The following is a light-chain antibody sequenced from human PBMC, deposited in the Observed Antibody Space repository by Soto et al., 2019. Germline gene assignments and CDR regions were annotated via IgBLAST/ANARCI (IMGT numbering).Light chain of an antibody. CDR3: AAWDDRLNGPSYV. J-gene: IGLJ1*01. V-gene: IGLV1-44*01. CDR2: TNN. Sequence: QSVLTQPPSASGTPGQRVTISCSGSSSNIGSNTVNWYQQLPGTAPRLLISTNNQRPSGVPDRFSGSRSGTSASLAISGLQSEDEADYYCAAWDDRLNGPSYVFGTGTKVTLL. CDR1: SSNIGSNT.